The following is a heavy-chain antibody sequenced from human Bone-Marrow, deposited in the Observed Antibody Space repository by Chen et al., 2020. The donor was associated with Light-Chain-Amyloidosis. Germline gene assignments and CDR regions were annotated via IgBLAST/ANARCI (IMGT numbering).Heavy chain of an antibody. J-gene: IGHJ3*02. D-gene: IGHD2-2*01. V-gene: IGHV4-34*01. CDR1: GGSFSGYY. Sequence: QVQLQQWGAGPLKPSETLSLTCAVYGGSFSGYYWCWIRQPPGKGLEWIGEINHSGSTNYNPSLKSRVTISVDTSKNQFSLKLSSVTAADTAVYYCARRGGWNIVVVPAAPRDAFDIWGQGTMVTVSS. CDR2: INHSGST. CDR3: ARRGGWNIVVVPAAPRDAFDI.